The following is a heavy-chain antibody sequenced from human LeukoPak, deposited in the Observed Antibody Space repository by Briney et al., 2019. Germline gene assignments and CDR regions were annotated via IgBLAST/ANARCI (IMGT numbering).Heavy chain of an antibody. D-gene: IGHD4-23*01. CDR3: ARDKRDYGGKGFDY. CDR1: GYTFTSYG. V-gene: IGHV1-18*01. J-gene: IGHJ4*02. Sequence: ASVKVSCKASGYTFTSYGISWVRQAPGQGLEWLGWISTYDDNIKYAQSLQGRLTLTIDTSTSTAYMELSSLRSEDTAVYYCARDKRDYGGKGFDYWGQGTLVTVSS. CDR2: ISTYDDNI.